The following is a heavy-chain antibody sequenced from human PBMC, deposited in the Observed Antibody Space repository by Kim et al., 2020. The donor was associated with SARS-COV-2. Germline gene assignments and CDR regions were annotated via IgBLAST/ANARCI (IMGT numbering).Heavy chain of an antibody. J-gene: IGHJ6*02. CDR1: GGSISSYF. D-gene: IGHD2-2*01. CDR2: IYASGDT. CDR3: ARDTSSTSPLFYYYYSGLDV. V-gene: IGHV4-4*07. Sequence: SETLSLTCTVSGGSISSYFWSWIRQPAGKGLEWIGRIYASGDTNYSPSLKSRVTMSVDTSKNKLSLKLRSVTAADTAVYYCARDTSSTSPLFYYYYSGLDVWGQGTTVTVSS.